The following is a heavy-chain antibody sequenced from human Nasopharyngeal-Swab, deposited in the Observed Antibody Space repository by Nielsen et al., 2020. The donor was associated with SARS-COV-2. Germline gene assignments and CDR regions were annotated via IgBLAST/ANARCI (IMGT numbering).Heavy chain of an antibody. CDR3: ARLSVAAAHY. CDR1: GGSISSYY. CDR2: ISTSGGT. J-gene: IGHJ4*02. D-gene: IGHD2-15*01. Sequence: SETLSLTCTVSGGSISSYYWSWIRQPAGKGLEWIGRISTSGGTNYNPSLKSRSTMSVDTSKNQFSLKLSSVTAADTAVYYCARLSVAAAHYWGQGILVTVSS. V-gene: IGHV4-4*07.